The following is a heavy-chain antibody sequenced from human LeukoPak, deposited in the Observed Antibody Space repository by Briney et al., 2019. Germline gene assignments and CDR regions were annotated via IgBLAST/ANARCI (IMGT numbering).Heavy chain of an antibody. V-gene: IGHV3-23*01. CDR3: ARGSSSWPNYYYYYMDV. Sequence: GGTLRLSCAASGFTFSSYGMSWVRQAPGKGLEWVSAISGSGGSTYYADSVKGRFTISRDNSKNTLYLQMNSLRAEDTAVYYCARGSSSWPNYYYYYMDVWGKGTTVTISS. J-gene: IGHJ6*03. CDR2: ISGSGGST. D-gene: IGHD6-13*01. CDR1: GFTFSSYG.